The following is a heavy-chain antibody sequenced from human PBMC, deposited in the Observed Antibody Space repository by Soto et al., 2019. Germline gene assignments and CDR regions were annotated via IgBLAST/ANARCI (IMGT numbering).Heavy chain of an antibody. CDR3: AKVVDCSGGSCYKTYYYYGMDV. V-gene: IGHV3-23*01. CDR1: GFTFSSYA. Sequence: GGALRLSCSASGFTFSSYAMSWVRQAPGKGLEWVSAISGSGGSTYYADSVKGRFTISRDNSKNTLYLQMNSLRAEDTAVYYCAKVVDCSGGSCYKTYYYYGMDVWGQGTTVTVSS. J-gene: IGHJ6*02. CDR2: ISGSGGST. D-gene: IGHD2-15*01.